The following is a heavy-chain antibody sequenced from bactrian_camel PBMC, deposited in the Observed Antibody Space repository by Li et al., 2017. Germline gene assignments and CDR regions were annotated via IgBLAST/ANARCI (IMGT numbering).Heavy chain of an antibody. CDR2: AYAGGRTT. CDR1: GYTVSSYC. Sequence: QVQLVESGGGSVQAGGSLRLSCAASGYTVSSYCMAWFRQVPGREREGVASAYAGGRTTSYADSVKGRFTISQDNAKNSVYLQMNSLKPEDTAMYYCAAGWRLSLESGAFDYWGQGTQVTVS. CDR3: AAGWRLSLESGAFDY. J-gene: IGHJ4*01. V-gene: IGHV3S1*01. D-gene: IGHD1*01.